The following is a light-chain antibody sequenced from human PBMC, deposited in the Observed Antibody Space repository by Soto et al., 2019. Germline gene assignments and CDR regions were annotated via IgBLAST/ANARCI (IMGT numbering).Light chain of an antibody. CDR2: GAS. Sequence: PGERATLSCRASQTVNSNYLAWYQQKPGQSPRLLISGASIRATGIPNRFSGSGSGADFTHTITRLEPEDFAVYYCQQYGTSPLTFGGGTKVDIK. CDR3: QQYGTSPLT. J-gene: IGKJ4*01. V-gene: IGKV3-20*01. CDR1: QTVNSNY.